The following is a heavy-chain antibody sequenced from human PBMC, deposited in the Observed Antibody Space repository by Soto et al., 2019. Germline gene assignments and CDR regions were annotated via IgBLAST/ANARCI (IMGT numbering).Heavy chain of an antibody. CDR2: IIPILGIA. Sequence: ASVKVSCKASGYTFTSYYMHWVRQAPGQGLEWMGRIIPILGIANYAQKFQGRVTITADKSTSTAYMELSSLRSEDTAVYYCARNPSTASYHPWYDVWGQGTPVTVSS. D-gene: IGHD5-18*01. V-gene: IGHV1-69*02. CDR1: GYTFTSYY. CDR3: ARNPSTASYHPWYDV. J-gene: IGHJ5*02.